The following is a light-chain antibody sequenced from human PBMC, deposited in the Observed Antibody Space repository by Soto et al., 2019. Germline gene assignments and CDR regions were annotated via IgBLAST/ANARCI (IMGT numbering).Light chain of an antibody. CDR1: QSVSRT. CDR3: QQYYAWPSFT. Sequence: EIVRTPSPATLSVSPGERATLSCMASQSVSRTVAWYQQIPGQAPRLLIYDTSTRAAGVPATFSGSGSGTDFTLTISRLQSEDFAVYYCQQYYAWPSFTVGQGNKGEIK. V-gene: IGKV3-15*01. CDR2: DTS. J-gene: IGKJ2*01.